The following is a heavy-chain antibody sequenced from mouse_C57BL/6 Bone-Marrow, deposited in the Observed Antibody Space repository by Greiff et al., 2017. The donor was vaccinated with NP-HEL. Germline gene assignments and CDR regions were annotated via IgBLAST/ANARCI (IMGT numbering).Heavy chain of an antibody. CDR1: GYTFTSYW. V-gene: IGHV1-53*01. CDR2: INPSNGGT. J-gene: IGHJ4*01. D-gene: IGHD2-4*01. Sequence: QVQLQQPGTELVKPGASVKLSCKASGYTFTSYWMHWVKQRPGQGLEWIGNINPSNGGTNYNEKFKSKATLTVDKSSSTAYMQLSSLTSEDSAVYYCAPALYYDYDPYAMDYWGQGTSVTVSS. CDR3: APALYYDYDPYAMDY.